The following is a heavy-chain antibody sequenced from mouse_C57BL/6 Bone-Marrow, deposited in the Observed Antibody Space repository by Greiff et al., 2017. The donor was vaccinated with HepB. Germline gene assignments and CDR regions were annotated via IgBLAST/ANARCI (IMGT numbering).Heavy chain of an antibody. CDR2: IDPSDSYT. D-gene: IGHD1-1*01. CDR1: GYTFTSYW. J-gene: IGHJ1*03. Sequence: VQLQQPGAELVMPGASVKLSCKASGYTFTSYWMHWVKQRPGQGLEWIGEIDPSDSYTNYNQKFKGKSKLTVDKSSSTAYMQLSSLTSEDSAVYYCARRIDLGSSYFYWYFDVWGTGTTVTVSS. CDR3: ARRIDLGSSYFYWYFDV. V-gene: IGHV1-69*01.